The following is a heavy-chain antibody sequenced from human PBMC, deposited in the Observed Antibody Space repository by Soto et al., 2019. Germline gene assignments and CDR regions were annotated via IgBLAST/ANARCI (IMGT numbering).Heavy chain of an antibody. CDR2: ISSNGGSK. J-gene: IGHJ4*02. Sequence: EVQLVESGGGLVQPGGSLRLSCAASGFTPGIPFSNCAMHWVRQAPGKGLEYVSAISSNGGSKYYANSVKGRFTIYRDNSKNRMYLQRGSLRTYEMAGYYCARGQFDYLGQGDLVTVFS. CDR1: GFTPGIPFSNCA. V-gene: IGHV3-64*01. CDR3: ARGQFDY.